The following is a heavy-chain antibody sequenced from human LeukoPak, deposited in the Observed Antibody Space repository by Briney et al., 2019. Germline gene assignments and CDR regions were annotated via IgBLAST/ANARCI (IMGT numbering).Heavy chain of an antibody. J-gene: IGHJ4*02. V-gene: IGHV4-39*01. Sequence: SETLSLTCTVSGGSISSSSYYWGWIRQPPGKGLEWIGSIYYSGSTYYNPSPKSRVTISVDTSKNQFSLKLSSVTAADTAVCYCARLEDYYDSSGYSHWGQGTLVTVSS. D-gene: IGHD3-22*01. CDR1: GGSISSSSYY. CDR3: ARLEDYYDSSGYSH. CDR2: IYYSGST.